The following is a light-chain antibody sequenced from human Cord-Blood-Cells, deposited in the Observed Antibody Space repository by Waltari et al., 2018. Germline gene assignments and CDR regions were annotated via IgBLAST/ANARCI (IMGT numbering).Light chain of an antibody. J-gene: IGKJ5*01. CDR3: QQRSNWIT. CDR1: QSVSSY. Sequence: IVLIQSPATLSLSTGESATLSCRASQSVSSYLAWYQQKPGQAPRLLIYDASNRATGIPARFSGSGSGTDFTLTISSLEPEDFAVYYCQQRSNWITFGQGTRLEIK. V-gene: IGKV3-11*01. CDR2: DAS.